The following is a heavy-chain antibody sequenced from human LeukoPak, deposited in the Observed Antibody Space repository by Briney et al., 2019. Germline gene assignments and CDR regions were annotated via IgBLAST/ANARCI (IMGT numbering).Heavy chain of an antibody. CDR2: ISSTSETI. CDR1: GFTLSSYS. CDR3: AKEAQGCSITSCYFDS. V-gene: IGHV3-48*01. D-gene: IGHD2-2*01. Sequence: GGSLRLSCAASGFTLSSYSMNWVRQTPGKGLEWLSYISSTSETIYYADSVKGRFTISRDNSKNTLFLQMNSLRAEDTAVYYCAKEAQGCSITSCYFDSWGQGTLVTVSS. J-gene: IGHJ4*02.